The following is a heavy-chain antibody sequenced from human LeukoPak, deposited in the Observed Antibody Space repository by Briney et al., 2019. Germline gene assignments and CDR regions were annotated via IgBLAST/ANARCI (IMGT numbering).Heavy chain of an antibody. V-gene: IGHV3-48*03. CDR3: ASRCSGGSCYVRSHFDY. D-gene: IGHD2-15*01. CDR1: GFTFSSYE. J-gene: IGHJ4*02. CDR2: ISSSGSTI. Sequence: GGSLRLXCAASGFTFSSYEMNWVRQAPGKGLEWVSYISSSGSTIYYADSVKGRFTISRDNAKNSLYLQMNSLRAEDTAVYYCASRCSGGSCYVRSHFDYWGQGTLVTVSS.